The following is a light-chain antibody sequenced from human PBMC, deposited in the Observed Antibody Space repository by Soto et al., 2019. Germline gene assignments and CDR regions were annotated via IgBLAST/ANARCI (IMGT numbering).Light chain of an antibody. V-gene: IGLV7-46*01. CDR1: TGAVTSGHY. CDR2: DTS. Sequence: QAVVTQEPSLTVSPGGTVTLTCGSSTGAVTSGHYPYWFQQKPGQAPRTLIYDTSNKHSWTPARFSGSLLAGKAALTLSGAQPEDEAEYYFLLSYSDARGVFGGGTKLTVL. CDR3: LLSYSDARGV. J-gene: IGLJ2*01.